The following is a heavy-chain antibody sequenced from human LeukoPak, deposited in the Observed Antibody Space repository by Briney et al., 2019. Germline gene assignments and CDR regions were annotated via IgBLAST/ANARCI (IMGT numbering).Heavy chain of an antibody. Sequence: ASVKVACKASGYTFTNYGISWVRQAPGQGLEGMGCISIYNGNTDYAQKLRGRVTMTTDTSTSTAYMELRSLRSDDTAVYYCARITYDFWSGYYMPDDPWGQGTLVTVSS. CDR1: GYTFTNYG. CDR2: ISIYNGNT. D-gene: IGHD3-3*01. V-gene: IGHV1-18*01. J-gene: IGHJ5*02. CDR3: ARITYDFWSGYYMPDDP.